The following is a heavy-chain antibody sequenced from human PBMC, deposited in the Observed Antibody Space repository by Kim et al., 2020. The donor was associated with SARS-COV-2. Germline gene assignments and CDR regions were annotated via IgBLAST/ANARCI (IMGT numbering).Heavy chain of an antibody. D-gene: IGHD6-13*01. Sequence: PSFQGQVTISADKSISTAYLQWSSLKASDTAMYYCARSGYSSSWYGEHFDYWGQGTLVTVSS. V-gene: IGHV5-51*01. J-gene: IGHJ4*02. CDR3: ARSGYSSSWYGEHFDY.